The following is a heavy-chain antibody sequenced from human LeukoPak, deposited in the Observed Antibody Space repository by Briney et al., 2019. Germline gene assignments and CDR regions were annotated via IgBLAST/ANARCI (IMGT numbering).Heavy chain of an antibody. CDR3: ARGLVEPMVRGVDY. J-gene: IGHJ4*02. CDR2: ISSSSSYI. V-gene: IGHV3-21*01. Sequence: GGALRLSCAASGFTFSSYSMNWVRQAPGKGLEWVSSISSSSSYIYYADSVKGRFTISRDNAKNSLYLQMNSLRAEDTAVYYCARGLVEPMVRGVDYWGQGTLVTVSS. D-gene: IGHD3-10*01. CDR1: GFTFSSYS.